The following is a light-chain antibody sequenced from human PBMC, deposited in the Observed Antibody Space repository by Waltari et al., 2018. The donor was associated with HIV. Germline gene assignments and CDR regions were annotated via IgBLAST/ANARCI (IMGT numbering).Light chain of an antibody. CDR1: SSDIGGYNY. CDR3: VSYAGSNTVI. CDR2: EVT. Sequence: QSAMTQPPSASGSPGQSVTISCTGTSSDIGGYNYVYWYQQHPGKAPKLIIYEVTKRPSGLPNRFSGSKSGNTAARTVSGLQAEDEADYYCVSYAGSNTVIFGGGTKLTVL. V-gene: IGLV2-8*01. J-gene: IGLJ2*01.